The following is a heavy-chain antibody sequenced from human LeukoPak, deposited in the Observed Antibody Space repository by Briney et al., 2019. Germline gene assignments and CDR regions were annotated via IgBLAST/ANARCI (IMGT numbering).Heavy chain of an antibody. CDR3: ARNGGNSDYDY. Sequence: SETLSLTCAVSGGSISSSSSICWTWVRQPPGKGLAWIGEIYHSGATNYNPSLKSRVTMLLDKSKNQFSLKLNSVTAADTAVYYWARNGGNSDYDYWGQGTLVTVSA. J-gene: IGHJ4*02. CDR1: GGSISSSSSIC. CDR2: IYHSGAT. D-gene: IGHD4-23*01. V-gene: IGHV4-4*02.